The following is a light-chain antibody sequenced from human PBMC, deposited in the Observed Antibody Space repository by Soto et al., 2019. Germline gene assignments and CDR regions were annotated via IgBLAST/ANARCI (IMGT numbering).Light chain of an antibody. CDR3: NSYTSGSTWV. V-gene: IGLV2-14*01. CDR2: DVS. Sequence: QSALTQPASVSGSPGQSITISCTGTSSDVGGYNYVCWFQQHPGKAPKLMIYDVSNRPSGVSKRFSGSKSGNTASLTISGLQAEDEADYYCNSYTSGSTWVFGGGTKLTVL. J-gene: IGLJ3*02. CDR1: SSDVGGYNY.